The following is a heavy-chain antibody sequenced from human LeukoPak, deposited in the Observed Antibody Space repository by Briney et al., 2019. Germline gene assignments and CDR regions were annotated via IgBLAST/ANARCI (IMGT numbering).Heavy chain of an antibody. CDR2: IYHRGST. CDR3: ARHVQDLGIKV. V-gene: IGHV4-39*01. Sequence: SETLSLTCTVSGASISSSDSYWRWLRQPPGKGLEWIGSIYHRGSTSYNPSLKSRVTVSEDMSKNHFSLRLSSVTAADTAVYYCARHVQDLGIKVWGQGTTVTVSS. J-gene: IGHJ6*02. CDR1: GASISSSDSY.